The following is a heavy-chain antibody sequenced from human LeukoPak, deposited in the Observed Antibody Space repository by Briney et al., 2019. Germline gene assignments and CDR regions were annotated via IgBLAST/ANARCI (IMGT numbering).Heavy chain of an antibody. CDR1: GGSFSGYY. D-gene: IGHD3-22*01. Sequence: SETLPLTCAVYGGSFSGYYWSWIRQPPGKGLEWIGEINHSGSTNYNPSLKSRVTISVDTSKNQFSLKLSSVTAADTAVYYCASTSSGYYLTNFDYWGQGTLVTVSS. V-gene: IGHV4-34*01. CDR3: ASTSSGYYLTNFDY. J-gene: IGHJ4*02. CDR2: INHSGST.